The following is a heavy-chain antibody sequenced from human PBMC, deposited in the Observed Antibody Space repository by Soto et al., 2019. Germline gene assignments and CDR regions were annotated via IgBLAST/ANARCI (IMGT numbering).Heavy chain of an antibody. D-gene: IGHD3-3*01. V-gene: IGHV1-3*05. CDR2: INAGNGNT. J-gene: IGHJ6*02. CDR1: GYTFTSYA. Sequence: QVQLVQSGAEEKKPGASVKVSCKASGYTFTSYAMHWVRQAPGQRLEWMGWINAGNGNTKYSQKFQGRVTITRDTSASTAYRELSSLRSEDTAVYYCARDRTMPYYYYGMDVWGQGTTVTVSS. CDR3: ARDRTMPYYYYGMDV.